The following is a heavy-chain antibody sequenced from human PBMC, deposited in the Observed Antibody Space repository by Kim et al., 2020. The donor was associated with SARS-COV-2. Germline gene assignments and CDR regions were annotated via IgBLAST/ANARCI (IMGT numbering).Heavy chain of an antibody. CDR2: ISAYNGNT. Sequence: ASVKVSCKASGYTFTSYGISWVRQAPGQGLEWIGWISAYNGNTNYAQKLQGRVTMTTDTSTSTAYMELRSLRSDDTAVYYCARSYSSSWQKSYYFDYWGQGTLVTVSS. V-gene: IGHV1-18*01. J-gene: IGHJ4*02. CDR3: ARSYSSSWQKSYYFDY. CDR1: GYTFTSYG. D-gene: IGHD6-13*01.